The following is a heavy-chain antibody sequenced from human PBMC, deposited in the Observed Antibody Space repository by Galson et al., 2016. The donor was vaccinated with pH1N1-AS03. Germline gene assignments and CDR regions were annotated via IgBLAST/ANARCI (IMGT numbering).Heavy chain of an antibody. Sequence: SLRLSCAASGFAFSTCGMSWVRQAPGKGPEWVSSISSGSDYKYYADSVKGRFTVSRDNSKNALYLQMNGLSAEDTAVYYCAKIGVIDKWYFDLWGRGALVTVSS. CDR2: ISSGSDYK. CDR1: GFAFSTCG. V-gene: IGHV3-23*01. CDR3: AKIGVIDKWYFDL. J-gene: IGHJ2*01. D-gene: IGHD3-10*01.